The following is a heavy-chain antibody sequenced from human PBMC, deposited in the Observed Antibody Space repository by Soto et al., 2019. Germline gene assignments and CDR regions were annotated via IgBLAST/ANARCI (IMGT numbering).Heavy chain of an antibody. D-gene: IGHD2-21*02. CDR2: IYYSGDT. V-gene: IGHV4-30-4*08. CDR1: GGSIISGDYY. J-gene: IGHJ6*02. Sequence: QVQLRESGPGLVKPSQTLSLTCTVSGGSIISGDYYWSWIRQPPGKGLEWIGYIYYSGDTSYNPSLKSRVTISIDPSKNQFSQKLSSVTAADTAFYYCAREGAHLFGGNSDYYSTMDVWGQGTTVTVSS. CDR3: AREGAHLFGGNSDYYSTMDV.